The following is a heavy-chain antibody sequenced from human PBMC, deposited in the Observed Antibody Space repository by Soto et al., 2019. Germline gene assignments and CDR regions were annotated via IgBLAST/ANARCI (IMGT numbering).Heavy chain of an antibody. CDR1: CGSLGSGGCC. J-gene: IGHJ4*02. CDR3: ARTSAYCGCVCRFDY. D-gene: IGHD2-21*01. Sequence: SEPLCLTCTVACGSLGSGGCCRSWIRQHPGKGLEWIGYIFYSGGTYYNPSLKSRVTISIDTSRNQFSLNLSSVTAADTAVYYCARTSAYCGCVCRFDYWGQGTLVNVSS. V-gene: IGHV4-31*03. CDR2: IFYSGGT.